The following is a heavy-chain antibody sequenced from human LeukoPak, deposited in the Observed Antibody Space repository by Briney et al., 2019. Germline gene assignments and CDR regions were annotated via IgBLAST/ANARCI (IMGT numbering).Heavy chain of an antibody. CDR3: ATVHQGRFLECYFDY. CDR1: GYTLTELS. V-gene: IGHV1-24*01. CDR2: FDPEDGET. J-gene: IGHJ4*02. D-gene: IGHD3-3*01. Sequence: ASVKVSCKVSGYTLTELSMHWMRQAPGKGLEWMGGFDPEDGETIYAQKFQGRVTMTEDTSTDTAYMELSSLRSEDTAVYYCATVHQGRFLECYFDYWGQGTLVTVSS.